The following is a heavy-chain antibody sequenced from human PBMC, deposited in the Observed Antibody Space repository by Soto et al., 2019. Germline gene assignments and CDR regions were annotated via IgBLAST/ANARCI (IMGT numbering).Heavy chain of an antibody. CDR2: IYHSGST. Sequence: QLQLQESGSGLVKPSQTLSLTCAVSGGSISSGGYSWSWIRQPPGKGLEWIGDIYHSGSTYYNPSLKRRVTTSVKRPKNQLSLKLSSVTAADMAVYYCLGGHGTPYDYWGQGTLVTVSS. CDR1: GGSISSGGYS. J-gene: IGHJ4*02. V-gene: IGHV4-30-2*01. D-gene: IGHD5-12*01. CDR3: LGGHGTPYDY.